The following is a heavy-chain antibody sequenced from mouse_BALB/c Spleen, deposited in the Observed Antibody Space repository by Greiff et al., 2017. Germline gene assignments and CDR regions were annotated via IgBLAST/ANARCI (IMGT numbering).Heavy chain of an antibody. V-gene: IGHV2-9*02. CDR2: IWAGGST. CDR1: GFSLTSYG. D-gene: IGHD2-4*01. Sequence: QVQLKQSGPGLVAPSQSLSITCTVSGFSLTSYGVHWVRQPPGKGLEWMGVIWAGGSTNYNSALMSRLSISKDNSKRQVFLNMNSLQTDDTAMYYCARGYYDYDVPWFAYWGQGTLVTVSA. CDR3: ARGYYDYDVPWFAY. J-gene: IGHJ3*01.